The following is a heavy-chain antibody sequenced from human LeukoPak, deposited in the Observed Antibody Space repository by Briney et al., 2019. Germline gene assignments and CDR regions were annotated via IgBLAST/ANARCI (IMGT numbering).Heavy chain of an antibody. D-gene: IGHD4-11*01. J-gene: IGHJ4*02. V-gene: IGHV3-48*04. Sequence: GGSLRLSCVASGFTFNIYSMNWVRQAPGKGLEWVSYISSTLTSSTIPTMYYTDSVKGRFTISRDNAKNSLYLQMNSLRAEDTAVYYCARGASNYGNWEVGYWGQGTLVIVSS. CDR3: ARGASNYGNWEVGY. CDR2: ISSTLTSSTI. CDR1: GFTFNIYS.